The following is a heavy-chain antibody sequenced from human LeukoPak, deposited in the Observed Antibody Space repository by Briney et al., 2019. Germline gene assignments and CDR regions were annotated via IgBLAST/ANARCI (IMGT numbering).Heavy chain of an antibody. CDR1: GDSISSYS. V-gene: IGHV4-59*12. CDR3: ARVRTAHYYDSSGYYAYWFDP. J-gene: IGHJ5*02. Sequence: PSETLSLTCSVSGDSISSYSWSWIRQPPGEALEWIGYVYDSGSTKYNPSLKSRVSISVDTSKNQFSLRLSSVTAADTAVYCCARVRTAHYYDSSGYYAYWFDPWGQGTLVTVSS. CDR2: VYDSGST. D-gene: IGHD3-22*01.